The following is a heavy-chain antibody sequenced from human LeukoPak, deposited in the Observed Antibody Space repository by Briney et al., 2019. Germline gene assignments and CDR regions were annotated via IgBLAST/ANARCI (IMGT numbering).Heavy chain of an antibody. J-gene: IGHJ4*02. D-gene: IGHD6-19*01. CDR1: GFTFSDHY. Sequence: GGSLRLSCAASGFTFSDHYIDWVRQAPGRGLEWVSGISDSGGSTYYADSVKGRFSISRDNSKNTLYLQINSLRAEDTAIYYCAKGPRSGWYYFDYWGQGTLVTVSS. V-gene: IGHV3-23*01. CDR2: ISDSGGST. CDR3: AKGPRSGWYYFDY.